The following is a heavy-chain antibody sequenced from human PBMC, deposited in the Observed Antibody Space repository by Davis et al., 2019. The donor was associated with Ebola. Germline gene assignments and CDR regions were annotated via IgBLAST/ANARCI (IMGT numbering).Heavy chain of an antibody. V-gene: IGHV1-18*04. CDR3: ARDPYSSSTAAIMDV. J-gene: IGHJ6*02. CDR1: GYTFTSYG. D-gene: IGHD6-13*01. Sequence: AASVKVSCKASGYTFTSYGISWVRQAPGQGLEWMGWISAYNGNTNYAQKLQGRVTMTTDTSTSTAHMELRSLRSDDTAVYYCARDPYSSSTAAIMDVWGQGTTVTVSS. CDR2: ISAYNGNT.